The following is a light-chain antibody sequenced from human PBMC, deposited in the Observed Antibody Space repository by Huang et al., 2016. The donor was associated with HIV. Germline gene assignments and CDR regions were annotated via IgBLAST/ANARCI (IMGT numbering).Light chain of an antibody. CDR2: LAS. CDR1: QSLLHSNGHNY. V-gene: IGKV2-28*01. Sequence: DIVMVQSPASLSVTPGEAASNTCRSSQSLLHSNGHNYFDWYWQKPGQSPQLLIYLASTRACGVSSRIGSSGWGADFTLRIDRVEDGDVGVYYCMQGLQTWTFGQGTKVEI. J-gene: IGKJ1*01. CDR3: MQGLQTWT.